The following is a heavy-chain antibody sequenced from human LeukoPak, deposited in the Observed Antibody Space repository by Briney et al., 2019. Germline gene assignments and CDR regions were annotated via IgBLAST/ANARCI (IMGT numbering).Heavy chain of an antibody. J-gene: IGHJ4*02. CDR3: AGLYSGSYDNTEYYFDY. Sequence: SETLSLTCAVYGGSFSGYYWSWIRQPPGKGPEWIGEINHSGSTNYNPSLKSRVTISVDTSKNQFSLKLSSVTAADTAVYYCAGLYSGSYDNTEYYFDYWGQGTLVTVSS. CDR2: INHSGST. V-gene: IGHV4-34*01. CDR1: GGSFSGYY. D-gene: IGHD1-26*01.